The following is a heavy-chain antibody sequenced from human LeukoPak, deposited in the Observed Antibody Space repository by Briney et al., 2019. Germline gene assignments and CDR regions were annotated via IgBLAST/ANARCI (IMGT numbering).Heavy chain of an antibody. V-gene: IGHV4-31*03. CDR1: GGSISSGGYY. Sequence: SETLSLTCTVSGGSISSGGYYWSWIRQHPGKGLEWIGYIYYSGSTYYNPSLKSRVTISVDTSKNQFSLKLSSVTAADTAVYYCARQDRKSLRTFDYWGQGTLVTVSS. J-gene: IGHJ4*02. D-gene: IGHD2-15*01. CDR2: IYYSGST. CDR3: ARQDRKSLRTFDY.